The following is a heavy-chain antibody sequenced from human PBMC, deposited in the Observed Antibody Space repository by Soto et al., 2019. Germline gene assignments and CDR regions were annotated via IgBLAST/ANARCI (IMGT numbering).Heavy chain of an antibody. Sequence: GESLEISCKGSGYSFTSYWIGWVRQMPGKGLEWMGIIYPGDSDTRYSPSFQGQVTISADKSISTAYLQWSSLKASDTAMYYCARLRYSSSLNYYYYYGMDVWGQGTTVTV. D-gene: IGHD6-6*01. J-gene: IGHJ6*02. CDR2: IYPGDSDT. V-gene: IGHV5-51*01. CDR3: ARLRYSSSLNYYYYYGMDV. CDR1: GYSFTSYW.